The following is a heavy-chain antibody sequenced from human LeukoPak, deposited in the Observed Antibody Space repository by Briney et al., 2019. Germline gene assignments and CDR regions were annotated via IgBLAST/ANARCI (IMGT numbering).Heavy chain of an antibody. Sequence: GASVKVSCKASGYXFTGYYMHWVRQAPGQGLEWMGWVNPNSGGTNYAQKFQGRVTMTRDTSISTAYMELSRLRSDDTAVYYCASSDGYSYAFDYWGQGTLVTVSS. CDR1: GYXFTGYY. J-gene: IGHJ4*02. V-gene: IGHV1-2*02. CDR3: ASSDGYSYAFDY. D-gene: IGHD5-18*01. CDR2: VNPNSGGT.